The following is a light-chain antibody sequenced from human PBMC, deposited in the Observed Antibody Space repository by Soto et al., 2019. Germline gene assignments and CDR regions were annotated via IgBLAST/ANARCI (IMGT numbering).Light chain of an antibody. J-gene: IGLJ3*02. CDR2: GNT. V-gene: IGLV1-51*02. CDR1: TSNIGNNY. CDR3: GTWDGSLSARV. Sequence: QSVLTQPPSVSAAPGQTVTISCSGSTSNIGNNYVSWYQQLPGTAPKLLIFGNTERPSGIPDRFSGSKSGTSATLGITGLQSGDEADYYCGTWDGSLSARVFGGGTTLTVL.